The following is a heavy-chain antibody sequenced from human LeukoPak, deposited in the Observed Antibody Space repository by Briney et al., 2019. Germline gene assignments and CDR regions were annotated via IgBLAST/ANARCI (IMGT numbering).Heavy chain of an antibody. CDR3: AKDATAVAGILSWFDP. CDR1: GYTFDDYA. V-gene: IGHV3-9*01. CDR2: ISWNSGST. D-gene: IGHD6-19*01. Sequence: SSSLRVSCKASGYTFDDYAMHWVRQAPGQGLECMSGISWNSGSTGYADTVKGRFTITRDTAKNTVYLQMKSLRPEDTALYYCAKDATAVAGILSWFDPWGQGTLVTVSS. J-gene: IGHJ5*02.